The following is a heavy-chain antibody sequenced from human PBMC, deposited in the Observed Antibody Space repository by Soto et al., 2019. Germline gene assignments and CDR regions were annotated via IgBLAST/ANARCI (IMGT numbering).Heavy chain of an antibody. J-gene: IGHJ4*01. CDR1: GGSISSSSYF. Sequence: SETLSLTCSVSGGSISSSSYFWGWIRQPPGKGLEWIGNLFYSGSTSYYNPSLKSRVIISIDTSKSQFSLSLNSVTAADTAVYYCARSPGGYGGYDPTRFDFWGHGTLVTVSS. D-gene: IGHD5-12*01. CDR2: LFYSGSTS. V-gene: IGHV4-39*01. CDR3: ARSPGGYGGYDPTRFDF.